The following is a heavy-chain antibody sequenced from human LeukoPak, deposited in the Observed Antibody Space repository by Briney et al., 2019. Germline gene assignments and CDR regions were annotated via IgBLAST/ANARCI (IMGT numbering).Heavy chain of an antibody. CDR2: VYYSGST. D-gene: IGHD1-26*01. Sequence: SGTLSLTCTVSGGSISNYYWSWIRQPPGKGLEWIALVYYSGSTNYNPSLKRRVTISVDTSKNQFSLKLTSVTAADTAVYYCARSDYTIRRDYWGQGTLVTVSS. CDR1: GGSISNYY. J-gene: IGHJ4*02. V-gene: IGHV4-59*01. CDR3: ARSDYTIRRDY.